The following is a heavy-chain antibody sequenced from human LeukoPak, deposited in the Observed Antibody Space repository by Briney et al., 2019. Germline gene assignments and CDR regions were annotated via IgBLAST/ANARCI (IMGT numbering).Heavy chain of an antibody. J-gene: IGHJ4*02. CDR1: GGSISSYY. CDR2: IYYSGST. D-gene: IGHD3-16*02. Sequence: SETLSLTCTVSGGSISSYYWSWIRQPPGRGLEWIGYIYYSGSTNYNPSLKSRVTISVDTSKNQFSLKLSSVTAADTAVYYCARGSYYDYVWGSYLFDYWGQGTLVTVSS. V-gene: IGHV4-59*01. CDR3: ARGSYYDYVWGSYLFDY.